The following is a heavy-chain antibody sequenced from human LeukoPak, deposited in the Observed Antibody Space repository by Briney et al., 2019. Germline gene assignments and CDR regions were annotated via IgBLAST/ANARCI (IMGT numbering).Heavy chain of an antibody. CDR2: ISGSDSGT. Sequence: PGGSLRLSCAVSGFRVSDYYMSWVRQAPGKGLEWVSGISGSDSGTYYADSVKGRFTISRDNSKNTLYLQMNSLRVEDTAIYYCARDRGSGAFDNWGQGTLVTVSS. D-gene: IGHD2-8*02. CDR3: ARDRGSGAFDN. J-gene: IGHJ4*02. V-gene: IGHV3-23*01. CDR1: GFRVSDYY.